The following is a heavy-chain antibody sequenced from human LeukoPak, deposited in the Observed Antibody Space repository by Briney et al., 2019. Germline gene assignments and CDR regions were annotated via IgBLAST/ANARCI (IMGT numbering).Heavy chain of an antibody. Sequence: PGGSLRLSCAASGFTFSDYYMSWIRQAPGKGLEWVSYISSSGSTIYYADSVKGRFTISRDNAKNSLYLQMNSLRAEDTAVYYCARDRSTTVTTNTGGLDYWGQGTLVTVSS. CDR2: ISSSGSTI. J-gene: IGHJ4*02. CDR3: ARDRSTTVTTNTGGLDY. CDR1: GFTFSDYY. D-gene: IGHD4-17*01. V-gene: IGHV3-11*01.